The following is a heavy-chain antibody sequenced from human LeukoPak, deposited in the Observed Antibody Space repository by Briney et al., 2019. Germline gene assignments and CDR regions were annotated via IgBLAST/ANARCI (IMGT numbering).Heavy chain of an antibody. D-gene: IGHD1-26*01. J-gene: IGHJ4*02. CDR2: IYYSGST. Sequence: SETLSLTCTVSGGSISSSSYYWGWIRQPPGKGLEWIGSIYYSGSTYYNPSLKSRVTISVDTSKNQFSLKLSSVTAADTAVYYCARYKWELSPTFDYWGQGTLVTVSS. CDR1: GGSISSSSYY. V-gene: IGHV4-39*01. CDR3: ARYKWELSPTFDY.